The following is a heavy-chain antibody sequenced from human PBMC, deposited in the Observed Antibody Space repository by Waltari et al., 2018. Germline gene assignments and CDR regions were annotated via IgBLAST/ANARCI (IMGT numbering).Heavy chain of an antibody. CDR2: IYWNDDK. J-gene: IGHJ3*02. Sequence: QITLKESGPTLVKPTQTLTLTCTFSGFSLSTSGVGVGWIRQPPGKALEWLALIYWNDDKRYSPSLKRRLTITKDTSKNQVVLTMTNMDPVDTATYYCAHHVLLWFGELDDAFDIWGQGTMVTVSS. CDR3: AHHVLLWFGELDDAFDI. D-gene: IGHD3-10*01. CDR1: GFSLSTSGVG. V-gene: IGHV2-5*01.